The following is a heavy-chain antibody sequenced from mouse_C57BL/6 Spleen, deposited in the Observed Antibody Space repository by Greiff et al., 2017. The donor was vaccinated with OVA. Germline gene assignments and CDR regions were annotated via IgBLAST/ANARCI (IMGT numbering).Heavy chain of an antibody. CDR1: GFSLTSYG. CDR2: IWSDGST. CDR3: AGHDGYYGGFAY. D-gene: IGHD2-3*01. Sequence: QVQLQQSGPGLVAPSQSLSITCTVSGFSLTSYGVHWVRQPPGKGLEWLVVIWSDGSTTYNSALKSRLSISKDNSKSQVFLKMNSLQTDDTAMYYCAGHDGYYGGFAYWGQGTLVTVSA. J-gene: IGHJ3*01. V-gene: IGHV2-6-1*01.